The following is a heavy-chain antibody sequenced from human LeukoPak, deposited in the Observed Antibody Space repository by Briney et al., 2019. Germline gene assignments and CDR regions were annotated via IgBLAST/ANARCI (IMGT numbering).Heavy chain of an antibody. CDR2: VSAYDGNT. J-gene: IGHJ6*02. CDR3: ERVSCGYNCHYGMDV. D-gene: IGHD5-18*01. V-gene: IGHV1-18*01. CDR1: GYTFASYG. Sequence: GASVKVSCKASGYTFASYGISWLRQAPGQGLEWVGWVSAYDGNTKYAQKVQGRVSMTTDTSTSTAYMELRSLRSEDTALYYCERVSCGYNCHYGMDVWGQGTTVTVSS.